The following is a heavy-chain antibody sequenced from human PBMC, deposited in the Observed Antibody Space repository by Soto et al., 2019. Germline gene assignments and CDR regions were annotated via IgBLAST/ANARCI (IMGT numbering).Heavy chain of an antibody. V-gene: IGHV3-23*01. Sequence: VGSLRLSCAASGFTFSSYAMSWFRQAPVNGLEWVSSISGSGGSTYYADSVKGRFTISRDNSKNTLYLQMNSLRAEDTAVYYCAKSGLGYYSVDAFDIWGQGTMVTVSS. CDR3: AKSGLGYYSVDAFDI. D-gene: IGHD3-22*01. J-gene: IGHJ3*02. CDR2: ISGSGGST. CDR1: GFTFSSYA.